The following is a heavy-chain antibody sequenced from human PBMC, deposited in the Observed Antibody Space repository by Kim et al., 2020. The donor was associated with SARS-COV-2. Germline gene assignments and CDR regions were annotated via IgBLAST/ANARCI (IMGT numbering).Heavy chain of an antibody. CDR2: IYYSGST. V-gene: IGHV4-39*07. Sequence: SETLSLTCTVSGGSISSSSYYWGWIRQPPGKGLEWIGSIYYSGSTYYNPSLKSRVTISVDTSKNQFSLKLSSVTAADTAVYYCARGRVQQLATLPLDYWG. D-gene: IGHD6-13*01. CDR3: ARGRVQQLATLPLDY. CDR1: GGSISSSSYY. J-gene: IGHJ4*01.